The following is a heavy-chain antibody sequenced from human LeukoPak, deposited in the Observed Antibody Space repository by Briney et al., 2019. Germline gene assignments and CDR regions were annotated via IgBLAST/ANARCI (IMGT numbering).Heavy chain of an antibody. CDR2: SYYSGST. CDR3: ARSDSSGPLIPLVDY. CDR1: GGPISISSYY. J-gene: IGHJ4*02. Sequence: SETLSLTCTVTGGPISISSYYWGRIRQPPGKWLEWIGSSYYSGSTYYNPSLKSRITISVDTSKNQFSLKLHSVTAADTAVYYCARSDSSGPLIPLVDYWGQGTLVTVSS. V-gene: IGHV4-39*01. D-gene: IGHD6-19*01.